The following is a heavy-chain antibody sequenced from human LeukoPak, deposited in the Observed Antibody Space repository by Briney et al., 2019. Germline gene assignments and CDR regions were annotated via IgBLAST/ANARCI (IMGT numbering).Heavy chain of an antibody. D-gene: IGHD1-14*01. Sequence: SETLSLTCTVSGGSISSGDYYWSWIRQPPGKGLEWIEYIYYSGSTYYNPSLKSRVTISVDTSKNQFSLKLSSVTAADTAVYYCARADEREPASVPWFDPWGQGTLVTVSS. CDR1: GGSISSGDYY. CDR2: IYYSGST. V-gene: IGHV4-30-4*08. CDR3: ARADEREPASVPWFDP. J-gene: IGHJ5*02.